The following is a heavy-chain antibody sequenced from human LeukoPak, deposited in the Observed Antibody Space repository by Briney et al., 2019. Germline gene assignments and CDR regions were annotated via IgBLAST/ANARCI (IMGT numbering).Heavy chain of an antibody. CDR1: GGSISSSSYS. V-gene: IGHV4-39*07. D-gene: IGHD3-22*01. CDR3: AREAPRYYYDSSGSYMDV. Sequence: PSETQSLTCTVSGGSISSSSYSWDWIRQPPGKGLEWIGSVYYSGYTYYNPSLKSRLTISVDTSKNQFSMKMSSVTAADTAVYYCAREAPRYYYDSSGSYMDVWGQGTTVTVSS. J-gene: IGHJ6*02. CDR2: VYYSGYT.